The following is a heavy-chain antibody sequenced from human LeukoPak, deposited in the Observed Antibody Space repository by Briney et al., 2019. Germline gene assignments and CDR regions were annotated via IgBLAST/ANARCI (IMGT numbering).Heavy chain of an antibody. Sequence: PSETLSLTCSVPVDSISSDHWRWLRQPPGKSLEWLGFIFYSETTNYNPPLQSQLPITVDTSKNQFSLKLSSVTAADTAVYYCARTRPQDHSTSYMDVWGKGITVTVSS. J-gene: IGHJ6*03. V-gene: IGHV4-59*08. CDR2: IFYSETT. D-gene: IGHD1-14*01. CDR3: ARTRPQDHSTSYMDV. CDR1: VDSISSDH.